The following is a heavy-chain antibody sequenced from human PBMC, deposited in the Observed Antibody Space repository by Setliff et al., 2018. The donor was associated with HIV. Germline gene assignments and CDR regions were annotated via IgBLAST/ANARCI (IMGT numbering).Heavy chain of an antibody. D-gene: IGHD6-13*01. CDR3: ARLDLTTAGQIGYFHH. J-gene: IGHJ1*01. V-gene: IGHV4-4*09. CDR2: IYASGSA. CDR1: GDSISGSY. Sequence: PSETLSLTCTVSGDSISGSYWCWTRQPPGKGLEWIGYIYASGSANHNPSLKSRVSISVDTSKNQLSLKLSSVTATDTAVYYCARLDLTTAGQIGYFHHWGQGTQVTVSS.